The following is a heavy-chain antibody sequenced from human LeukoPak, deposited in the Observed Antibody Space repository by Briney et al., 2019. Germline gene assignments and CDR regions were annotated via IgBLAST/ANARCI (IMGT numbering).Heavy chain of an antibody. Sequence: PSETLSFTCTVPGGSISSYYWSWIRQPAGKGLEWIGRIYTSGSTNYNPSLKSRVTISVDKSKDQFSLKLSSVTAADTAVYYCAREDSSGYHMPLDYWGQGTLVTVSS. CDR2: IYTSGST. V-gene: IGHV4-4*07. J-gene: IGHJ4*02. CDR1: GGSISSYY. D-gene: IGHD3-22*01. CDR3: AREDSSGYHMPLDY.